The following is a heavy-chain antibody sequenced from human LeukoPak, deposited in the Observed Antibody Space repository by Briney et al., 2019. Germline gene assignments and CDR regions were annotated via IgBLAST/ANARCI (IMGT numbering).Heavy chain of an antibody. CDR3: ARNYYDSSGYFGFDY. J-gene: IGHJ4*02. Sequence: GASVKVSCKASGYTFTSYGISWVRQAPGQGLEWMGWISAYNGNTNYAQKLQGRGTMTTDTSTSTAYMELRSLRSDDTADYYCARNYYDSSGYFGFDYWGQGTLVTVFS. V-gene: IGHV1-18*01. CDR1: GYTFTSYG. CDR2: ISAYNGNT. D-gene: IGHD3-22*01.